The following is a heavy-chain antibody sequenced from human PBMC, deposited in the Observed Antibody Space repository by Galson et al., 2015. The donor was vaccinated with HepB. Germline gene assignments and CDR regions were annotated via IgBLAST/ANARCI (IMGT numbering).Heavy chain of an antibody. J-gene: IGHJ4*02. Sequence: SLRLSCAASGFTFSRYAMHWVRQAPGKGLECVALRDSVKGRFTISRDYSKSTLYLQMNSLRDVDTAIYYCARSPAAAAFFDFWGQGTLLTVSS. V-gene: IGHV3-33*01. CDR3: ARSPAAAAFFDF. CDR2: R. D-gene: IGHD6-13*01. CDR1: GFTFSRYA.